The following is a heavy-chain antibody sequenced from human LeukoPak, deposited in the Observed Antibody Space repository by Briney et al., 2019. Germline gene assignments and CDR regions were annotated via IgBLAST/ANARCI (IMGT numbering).Heavy chain of an antibody. Sequence: GGSLRLSCAASGFTFSSYAMSWVRQAPGKGLEWVSAISGSGGSTYYADSVKGRFTISRDNSKNTLYLQMNSLRAEDTAVCYCAKTPYDILTGYYWPSAFDIWGQGTMVTVSS. CDR2: ISGSGGST. V-gene: IGHV3-23*01. J-gene: IGHJ3*02. D-gene: IGHD3-9*01. CDR1: GFTFSSYA. CDR3: AKTPYDILTGYYWPSAFDI.